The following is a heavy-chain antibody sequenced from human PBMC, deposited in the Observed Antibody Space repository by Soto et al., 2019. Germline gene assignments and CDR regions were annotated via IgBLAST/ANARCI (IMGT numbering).Heavy chain of an antibody. V-gene: IGHV4-4*07. CDR3: AIESEVESGYATDY. D-gene: IGHD3-3*01. CDR1: GGSLSRYY. Sequence: PPQTLSLTCTVSGGSLSRYYWRWFRQPAGKGMEWIGRIYTSGSTNYNPSLQSRVTMSVXKXXXXFXLXLXXXTAAXTGAYYCAIESEVESGYATDYWGQGTLVT. CDR2: IYTSGST. J-gene: IGHJ4*02.